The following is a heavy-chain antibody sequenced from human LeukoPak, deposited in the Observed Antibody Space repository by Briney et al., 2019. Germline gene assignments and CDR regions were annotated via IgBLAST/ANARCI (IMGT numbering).Heavy chain of an antibody. CDR1: GFTFRNYG. J-gene: IGHJ3*02. CDR2: IWFDGRNK. Sequence: GGSLRLSCAASGFTFRNYGMHWVRQAPGKGLEWVALIWFDGRNKYYADSVKGRFTISRDNSKNTVYLQMNSLRAEDTAVYYCARGLRNTDTFDIWGQGTMVTVSS. V-gene: IGHV3-33*01. CDR3: ARGLRNTDTFDI.